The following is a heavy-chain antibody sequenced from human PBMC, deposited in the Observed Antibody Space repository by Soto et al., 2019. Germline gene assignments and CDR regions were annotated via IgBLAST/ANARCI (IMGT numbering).Heavy chain of an antibody. CDR3: ARTYCSGGICFSPSCCYHCYGLDV. CDR2: INPNSGGT. D-gene: IGHD2-15*01. V-gene: IGHV1-2*02. CDR1: GDTFTGYY. J-gene: IGHJ6*02. Sequence: ASVKVSCKASGDTFTGYYMHWVRQAPGQGLEWMGWINPNSGGTNYAQKFQGRVTMTRDTSISTAYMELSRLRSDDTAVYYCARTYCSGGICFSPSCCYHCYGLDVSAQGSTDPVSS.